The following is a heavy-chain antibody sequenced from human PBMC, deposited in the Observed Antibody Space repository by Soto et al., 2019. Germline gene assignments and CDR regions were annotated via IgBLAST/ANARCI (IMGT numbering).Heavy chain of an antibody. J-gene: IGHJ6*03. CDR1: GYTFTSYG. CDR2: ISAYNGNT. V-gene: IGHV1-18*01. Sequence: ASVKVSCKASGYTFTSYGISWVRQAPGQGLEWMGWISAYNGNTNYAQKLQGRVTMTTDTSTSTAYMELRSLRSDDTAVYYCARDRAVAGYVRYYYYYYMDVWGKGTTVTVSS. D-gene: IGHD6-19*01. CDR3: ARDRAVAGYVRYYYYYYMDV.